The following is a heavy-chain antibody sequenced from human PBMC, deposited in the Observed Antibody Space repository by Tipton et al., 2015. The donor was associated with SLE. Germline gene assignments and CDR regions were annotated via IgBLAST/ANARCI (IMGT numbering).Heavy chain of an antibody. V-gene: IGHV4-39*01. CDR2: IYYSGST. J-gene: IGHJ4*02. CDR1: GGSISSSSYY. CDR3: ARSQNYFDY. Sequence: TLSLTCTVSGGSISSSSYYWGWIRQPPGKGLEWIGSIYYSGSTYYNPSLKSRVTISVDTSKNQFSLKLSSVTAADTAVYYCARSQNYFDYWGQGTLVTVPS.